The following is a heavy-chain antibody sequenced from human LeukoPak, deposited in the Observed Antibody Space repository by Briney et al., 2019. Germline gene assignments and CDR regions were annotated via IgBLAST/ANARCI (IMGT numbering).Heavy chain of an antibody. CDR3: ARAAPYCSGGSCYSNY. V-gene: IGHV1-18*01. CDR2: IGAYNGNT. J-gene: IGHJ4*02. D-gene: IGHD2-15*01. Sequence: GSSVKVSCKASGGTFSSYAISWVRQAPGQGLEWMGWIGAYNGNTNYAQKLQGRVTMTTDTSTSTAYMELRSLRSDDTAVYYCARAAPYCSGGSCYSNYWGQGTLVTVSS. CDR1: GGTFSSYA.